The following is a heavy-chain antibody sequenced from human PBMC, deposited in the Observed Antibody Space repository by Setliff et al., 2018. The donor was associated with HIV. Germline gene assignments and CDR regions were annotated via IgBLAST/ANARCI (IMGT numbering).Heavy chain of an antibody. J-gene: IGHJ4*02. CDR3: ARLSSRIGDLGPPFDY. V-gene: IGHV5-51*01. CDR2: IYPADADI. Sequence: GESLKISCKGSGYSFSSYWIGWVRQMPGKGLEWMGIIYPADADIKYSPSFQGQVTISADKSISTAYLQWSSLKASDTAMYYCARLSSRIGDLGPPFDYWGQGTLVTVSS. D-gene: IGHD3-16*01. CDR1: GYSFSSYW.